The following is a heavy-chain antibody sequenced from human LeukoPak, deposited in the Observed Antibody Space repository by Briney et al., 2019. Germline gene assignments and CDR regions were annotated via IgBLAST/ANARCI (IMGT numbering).Heavy chain of an antibody. Sequence: KPSETLSLTCTVSGGSLNNYYWGWIRQAAGRGLEWIAYSYYSGGTNYNSSLKSRVTISVDTSKNQFSLKVTSVTAGDTAIYYCVRHGESGRHHGYFDYWGHGALVTVCS. V-gene: IGHV4-59*08. J-gene: IGHJ4*01. CDR2: SYYSGGT. CDR3: VRHGESGRHHGYFDY. D-gene: IGHD3-10*01. CDR1: GGSLNNYY.